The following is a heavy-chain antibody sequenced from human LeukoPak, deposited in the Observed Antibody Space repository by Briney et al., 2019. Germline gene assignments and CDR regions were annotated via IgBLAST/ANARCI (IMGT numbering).Heavy chain of an antibody. CDR3: AKRWNYYGSGSYPFQH. D-gene: IGHD3-10*01. Sequence: GGSLRLSCAASGFTFSSYAMSWVRQAPGKGLEWVSATSGSGGSTYYADSVKGRFTISRDNSKNTLYLQMNSLRAEDTAVYYCAKRWNYYGSGSYPFQHWGQGTLVTVSS. CDR1: GFTFSSYA. V-gene: IGHV3-23*01. CDR2: TSGSGGST. J-gene: IGHJ1*01.